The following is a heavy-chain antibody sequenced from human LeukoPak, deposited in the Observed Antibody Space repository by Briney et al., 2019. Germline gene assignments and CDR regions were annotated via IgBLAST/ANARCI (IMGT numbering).Heavy chain of an antibody. CDR2: ISGSGGST. Sequence: AGGSLRLSCAASGFTFSSYAMSWVRQAPGKGLEWVSAISGSGGSTYYADSVKGRFTISRDNSKNTLYLQMNSLRAEDTAVYYCAKDRYYYDSSGYYVYWGQGTPVTVSS. CDR3: AKDRYYYDSSGYYVY. V-gene: IGHV3-23*01. CDR1: GFTFSSYA. J-gene: IGHJ4*02. D-gene: IGHD3-22*01.